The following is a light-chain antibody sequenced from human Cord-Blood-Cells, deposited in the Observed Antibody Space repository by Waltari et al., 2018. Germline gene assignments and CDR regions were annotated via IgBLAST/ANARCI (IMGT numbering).Light chain of an antibody. J-gene: IGLJ3*02. V-gene: IGLV2-14*03. CDR2: HVS. Sequence: QSALTQPASVSGSPGQSITISCTGTSSDGGGYNYFSWYQQHPGKAPKLMIYHVSNRPSGVSNRFSGSKSGNTASLTISGLQAEDEADYYCSSYTSSSTRVFGGGTKLTVL. CDR3: SSYTSSSTRV. CDR1: SSDGGGYNY.